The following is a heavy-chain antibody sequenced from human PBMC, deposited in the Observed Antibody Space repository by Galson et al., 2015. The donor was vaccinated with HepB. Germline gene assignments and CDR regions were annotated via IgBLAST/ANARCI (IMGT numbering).Heavy chain of an antibody. CDR2: VDPEDGET. V-gene: IGHV1-69-2*01. D-gene: IGHD4-17*01. CDR1: GYTFTDYY. CDR3: AATTVTNGWFDP. J-gene: IGHJ5*02. Sequence: VKVSCKVSGYTFTDYYMHWVQQAPGKGLEWMGLVDPEDGETIYAEKFQGRVTITADTSTDTAYMELSSLRSEDTAVYYCAATTVTNGWFDPWGQGTLVTVSS.